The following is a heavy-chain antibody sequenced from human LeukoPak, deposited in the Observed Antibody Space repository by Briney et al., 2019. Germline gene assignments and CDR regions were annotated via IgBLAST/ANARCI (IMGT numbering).Heavy chain of an antibody. CDR2: ISSSSTI. D-gene: IGHD6-13*01. J-gene: IGHJ4*02. V-gene: IGHV3-48*01. CDR3: ARGQEIAAAGTIDY. CDR1: GFTFSSYS. Sequence: GGSLRLSCAASGFTFSSYSMNWVRQAPGKGLEWVSYISSSSTIYYADSVKGRFTISRDNAKNSLYLQMNSLRAEDTAVYYCARGQEIAAAGTIDYWGQGTLVTVSS.